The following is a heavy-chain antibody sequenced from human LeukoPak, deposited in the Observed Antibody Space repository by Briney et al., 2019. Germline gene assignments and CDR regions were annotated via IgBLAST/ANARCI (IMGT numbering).Heavy chain of an antibody. D-gene: IGHD2-2*01. J-gene: IGHJ4*02. CDR1: GFIFSNYP. CDR3: VKERDAYYDF. Sequence: GGSLRLSCSASGFIFSNYPMHWVRQAPGKGLEYDSAISSNGGSTYNADSVKGRFIISRDNSKNTLYLQMSGLRAEDTAVYYCVKERDAYYDFWGQGTLVTVSS. V-gene: IGHV3-64D*06. CDR2: ISSNGGST.